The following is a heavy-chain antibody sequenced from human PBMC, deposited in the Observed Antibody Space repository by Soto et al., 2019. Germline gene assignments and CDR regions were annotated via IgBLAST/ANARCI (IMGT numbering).Heavy chain of an antibody. CDR1: GGTFSSYS. Sequence: QVQLVQSGAEVKKPGSSVKVSCKASGGTFSSYSINWVRQAPGQGLEWMGEIIPIFGTANYAQKFQGRVTITADESTSTAYMALSSLRSEDTAVYYCARDGGRHSGGIDYCGQGTLVTVSS. V-gene: IGHV1-69*01. CDR3: ARDGGRHSGGIDY. D-gene: IGHD1-26*01. J-gene: IGHJ4*02. CDR2: IIPIFGTA.